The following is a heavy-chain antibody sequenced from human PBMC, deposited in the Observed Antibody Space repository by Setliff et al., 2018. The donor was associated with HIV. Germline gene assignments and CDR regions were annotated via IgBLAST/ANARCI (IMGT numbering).Heavy chain of an antibody. D-gene: IGHD3-3*01. CDR2: IYYSVST. Sequence: SETLSLTCTVSGGSMNSHYWSWIRQSPGRGLEWIGYIYYSVSTKYNPSLKSRVSLSIDTSKNQFSLKMSSVTAADTAVYYCARGVVDYDFWSGSGDYYYMDVWGKGTTVTVSS. CDR1: GGSMNSHY. V-gene: IGHV4-59*11. J-gene: IGHJ6*03. CDR3: ARGVVDYDFWSGSGDYYYMDV.